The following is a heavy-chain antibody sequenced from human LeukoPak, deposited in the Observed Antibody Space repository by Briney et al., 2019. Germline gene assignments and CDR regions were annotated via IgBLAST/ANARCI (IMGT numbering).Heavy chain of an antibody. J-gene: IGHJ4*02. D-gene: IGHD2-15*01. CDR1: GVTFRSYA. CDR2: ISGSGGST. CDR3: ATGRSRIIDY. Sequence: GGSLRLSCAASGVTFRSYAMSWVRQAPGKGLEWVSAISGSGGSTYYADSVKGRFTISRDNSKNTLYLQMDSLRAEDTAVYYCATGRSRIIDYWGQGTLVTVSS. V-gene: IGHV3-23*01.